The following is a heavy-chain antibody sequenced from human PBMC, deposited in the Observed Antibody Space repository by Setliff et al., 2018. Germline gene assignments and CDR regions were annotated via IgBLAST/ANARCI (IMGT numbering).Heavy chain of an antibody. J-gene: IGHJ6*03. CDR3: ARMSGFQYMDV. CDR1: DDSISSRHYY. Sequence: KSSETLSLTCTVSDDSISSRHYYWSWIRQPAGKGLEWLGQIYTSWSTNYNPPLKSRVTISLDTSNNQFSLSLSSVTAADTAMYYCARMSGFQYMDVWGKGTTVTVSS. CDR2: IYTSWST. V-gene: IGHV4-61*09. D-gene: IGHD3-3*01.